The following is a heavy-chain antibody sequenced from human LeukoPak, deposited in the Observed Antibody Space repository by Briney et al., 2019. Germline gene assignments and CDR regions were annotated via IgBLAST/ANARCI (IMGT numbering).Heavy chain of an antibody. V-gene: IGHV1-8*01. D-gene: IGHD4-11*01. CDR2: MNPNSGNT. CDR3: ARITVTTDGYYYYYMDV. Sequence: ASVKVSCKASGYTFTSYDINWVRQATGQGPEWMGWMNPNSGNTGYAQKFQGRVTMTRNTSISTAYMELSSLRSEDTAVYYCARITVTTDGYYYYYMDVWGKGTTVTVSS. J-gene: IGHJ6*03. CDR1: GYTFTSYD.